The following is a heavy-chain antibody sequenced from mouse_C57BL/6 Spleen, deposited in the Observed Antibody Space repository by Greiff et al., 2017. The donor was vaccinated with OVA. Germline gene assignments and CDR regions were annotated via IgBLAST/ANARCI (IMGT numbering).Heavy chain of an antibody. V-gene: IGHV1-7*01. J-gene: IGHJ1*03. CDR2: INPSSGYT. CDR1: GYTFTSYW. CDR3: GGDNNRYYDD. Sequence: VHLVESGAELVKPGASVKLSCKASGYTFTSYWMHWVKQRPGQGLEWIGYINPSSGYTKYNQKFKDKSTLTADKSSSTAYLQLSSLTYEDSAVYYCGGDNNRYYDDWGKGTTVTVSS.